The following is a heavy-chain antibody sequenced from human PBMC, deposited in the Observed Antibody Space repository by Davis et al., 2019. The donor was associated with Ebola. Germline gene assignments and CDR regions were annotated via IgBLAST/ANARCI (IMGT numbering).Heavy chain of an antibody. CDR3: ASPPDDYADY. D-gene: IGHD1-14*01. CDR1: GGSISPYY. J-gene: IGHJ4*02. CDR2: LHRGGAT. V-gene: IGHV3-53*01. Sequence: PSETLSLTCTVSGGSISPYYWSWVRQAPGKGLEWVSVLHRGGATYYADSVKGRFIVSRDNFKNTMYLRMYNLRADDTAVYYCASPPDDYADYWGQGTLVTVSS.